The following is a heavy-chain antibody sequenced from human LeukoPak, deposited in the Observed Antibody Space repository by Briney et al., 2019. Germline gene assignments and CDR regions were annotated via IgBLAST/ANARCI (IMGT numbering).Heavy chain of an antibody. CDR1: GGSISSYY. Sequence: PSETLSLTCTVSGGSISSYYWSWIRQPPGKGLEWIGYIYHSGSTDYNPSLESRVTMLVDTSRNQFSLRMTSVSAADTAVYYCAREDNSGWFDYWGQGTLVTVSS. CDR2: IYHSGST. V-gene: IGHV4-59*01. D-gene: IGHD6-19*01. J-gene: IGHJ4*02. CDR3: AREDNSGWFDY.